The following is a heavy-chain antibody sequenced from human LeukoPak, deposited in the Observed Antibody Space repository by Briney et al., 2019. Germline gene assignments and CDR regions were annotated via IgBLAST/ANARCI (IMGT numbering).Heavy chain of an antibody. J-gene: IGHJ4*02. D-gene: IGHD1-26*01. Sequence: YTFTSXXMHWVRQAXGQGLEWMGIINPSGGSTSYAQKFQGRVTMTRDTSTSTVYMELSSLRSEDTAVYYCARIDNGKWGQGTLVTVSS. CDR2: INPSGGST. CDR3: ARIDNGK. CDR1: YTFTSXX. V-gene: IGHV1-46*01.